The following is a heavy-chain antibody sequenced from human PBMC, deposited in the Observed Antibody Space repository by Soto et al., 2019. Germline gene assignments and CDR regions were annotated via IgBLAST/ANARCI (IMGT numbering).Heavy chain of an antibody. CDR3: AIRASYYDSSGYFDY. CDR2: INSDGSST. J-gene: IGHJ4*02. D-gene: IGHD3-22*01. CDR1: GFTFSSYW. Sequence: TGRSLRLSCAASGFTFSSYWMHWVRQAPGKGLVWVSRINSDGSSTSYADSVKGRFTISRDNAKNTLYLQMNSLRAEDTAVYYCAIRASYYDSSGYFDYLGQGTLVTVSS. V-gene: IGHV3-74*01.